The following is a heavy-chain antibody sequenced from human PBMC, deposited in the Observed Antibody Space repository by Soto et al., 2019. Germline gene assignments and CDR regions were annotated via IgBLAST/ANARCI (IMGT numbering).Heavy chain of an antibody. CDR3: ALRYCSRTTCPPLNSYFYMDV. J-gene: IGHJ6*03. V-gene: IGHV3-23*01. CDR2: ISSSSGST. D-gene: IGHD2-2*01. Sequence: GGSLRLSCAASGFTFSNYAMTWVRQAPGKGLEWVSGISSSSGSTFYAGSVKGRFPISRDNSKNTLYLQMNSLRAEDTAVYYCALRYCSRTTCPPLNSYFYMDVWGKGTTVTVSS. CDR1: GFTFSNYA.